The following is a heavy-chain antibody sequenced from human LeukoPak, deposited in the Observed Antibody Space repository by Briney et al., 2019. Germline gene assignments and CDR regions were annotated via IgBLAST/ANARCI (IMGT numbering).Heavy chain of an antibody. Sequence: SLRLSCAASGFTFSSYGMHWVRQAPGKGLEWVAVISYDGSNKYYADSVKGRFTISRDNSKNTLYLQMNSLRAEDTAVYYCATQYYYDSSGYYGIFDYWGQGTLVTVSS. CDR2: ISYDGSNK. CDR1: GFTFSSYG. V-gene: IGHV3-30*03. D-gene: IGHD3-22*01. CDR3: ATQYYYDSSGYYGIFDY. J-gene: IGHJ4*02.